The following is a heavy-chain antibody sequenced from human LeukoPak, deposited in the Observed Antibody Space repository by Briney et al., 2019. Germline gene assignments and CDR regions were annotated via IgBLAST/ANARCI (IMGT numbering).Heavy chain of an antibody. CDR3: AGGYSGYDPSYYYGMDV. CDR2: ISYDGSNK. Sequence: PGGSLRLSCAASGFTFSSYAMHWVRQAPGKGLEWVAVISYDGSNKYYADSVKGRFTITRDNSKNTLSLQMNSLRAEDTAVYYCAGGYSGYDPSYYYGMDVWGQGTTVTVSS. V-gene: IGHV3-30-3*01. CDR1: GFTFSSYA. D-gene: IGHD5-12*01. J-gene: IGHJ6*02.